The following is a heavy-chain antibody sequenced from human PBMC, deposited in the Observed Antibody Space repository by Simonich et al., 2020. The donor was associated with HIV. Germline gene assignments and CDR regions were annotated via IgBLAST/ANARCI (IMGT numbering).Heavy chain of an antibody. CDR3: ARDGRKGSSTSCSDY. CDR2: ISSSSSYI. D-gene: IGHD2-2*01. Sequence: EVQLVESGGGLVKPGVSLRLSCAASGFTFSSYSMNGVRQAPGKGLEWVSSISSSSSYIYYADSVKGRFTISRENAKNSLYLQMNSMRAEDTSVYYCARDGRKGSSTSCSDYWGQGTLVTVSS. J-gene: IGHJ4*02. CDR1: GFTFSSYS. V-gene: IGHV3-21*01.